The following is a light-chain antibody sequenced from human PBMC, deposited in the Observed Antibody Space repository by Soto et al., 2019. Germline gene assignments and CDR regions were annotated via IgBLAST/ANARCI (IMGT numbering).Light chain of an antibody. J-gene: IGKJ1*01. CDR2: WAS. Sequence: DIVMTQSPDSLAVSLGERATINCKSSQSVLYSSNNKNYLAWYQQKPGQPPKLLIYWASTRESGVPDRFSGSGSGTDFTLPISSLQAEAVAVYYFQQYYSTPWTFGQGTKVELK. CDR1: QSVLYSSNNKNY. CDR3: QQYYSTPWT. V-gene: IGKV4-1*01.